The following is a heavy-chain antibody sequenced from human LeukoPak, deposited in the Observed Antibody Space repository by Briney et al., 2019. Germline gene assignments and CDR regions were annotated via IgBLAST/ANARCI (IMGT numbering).Heavy chain of an antibody. Sequence: SVKVSCKASGGTFSSYAISWVRQAPGQGLEWMGGIIPIFGTANYAQKFQGRVTTTADESTSTAYMELSSLRSEDTAVYYCARIGGDCYDPLCPINDAFDIWGQGTMVTVSS. J-gene: IGHJ3*02. D-gene: IGHD2-21*02. CDR3: ARIGGDCYDPLCPINDAFDI. CDR2: IIPIFGTA. CDR1: GGTFSSYA. V-gene: IGHV1-69*13.